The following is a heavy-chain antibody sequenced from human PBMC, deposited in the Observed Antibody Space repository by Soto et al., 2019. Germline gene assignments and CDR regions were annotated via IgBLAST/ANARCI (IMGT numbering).Heavy chain of an antibody. J-gene: IGHJ4*02. Sequence: GGSLRLSCAASGFTFDDYAMHWVRQAPGKGLEWVSGISWNSGSIGYADSVKGRFTISRDNAKNSLYLQMNSLRAEDTALYYCAKDYRYSGYDYFDYWGQGTLVTVSS. CDR3: AKDYRYSGYDYFDY. CDR2: ISWNSGSI. D-gene: IGHD5-12*01. CDR1: GFTFDDYA. V-gene: IGHV3-9*01.